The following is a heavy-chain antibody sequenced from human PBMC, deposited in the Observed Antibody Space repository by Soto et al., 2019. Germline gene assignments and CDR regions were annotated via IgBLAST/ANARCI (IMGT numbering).Heavy chain of an antibody. CDR3: ARGGRGYSSAPRYYFDY. V-gene: IGHV1-69*01. CDR1: GGSFSSNP. Sequence: QVQLVQSGSEVKKPGSSVKVSYKASGGSFSSNPISWVRQAPGQGLEWMAGIIPIFATLHYAQKFQGRVTITADESTSTPYMELTSLRSEDTARYVCARGGRGYSSAPRYYFDYWGQGTLVTVS. D-gene: IGHD5-18*01. CDR2: IIPIFATL. J-gene: IGHJ4*02.